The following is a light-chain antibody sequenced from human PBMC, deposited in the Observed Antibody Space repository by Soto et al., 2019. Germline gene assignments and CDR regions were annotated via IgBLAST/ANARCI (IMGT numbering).Light chain of an antibody. J-gene: IGKJ1*01. CDR1: QTISSW. V-gene: IGKV1-5*03. CDR3: QQYYSYPPT. Sequence: DIQMTQSPSTLSVSVGDRVTITCGASQTISSWLAWYQQKPGKAPKLLIYKASTLKSGVPSRLSGSGYGTEFTLTISSMQNEDFATYKCQQYYSYPPTFGQGTKVDIK. CDR2: KAS.